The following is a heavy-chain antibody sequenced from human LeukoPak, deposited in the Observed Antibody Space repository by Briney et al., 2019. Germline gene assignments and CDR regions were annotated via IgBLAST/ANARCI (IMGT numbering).Heavy chain of an antibody. D-gene: IGHD6-19*01. Sequence: GGSLRLSCAASGLTFSSYAMYWVRQAPGKGLEWVSGIFGSGGSAHYADSVKGRFTISRDNSKNTVYLQMDSLRAEDTAVYYCAKTTTGYSSGRYPAWPVDYWGQGTLVTVSS. V-gene: IGHV3-23*01. CDR2: IFGSGGSA. J-gene: IGHJ4*02. CDR1: GLTFSSYA. CDR3: AKTTTGYSSGRYPAWPVDY.